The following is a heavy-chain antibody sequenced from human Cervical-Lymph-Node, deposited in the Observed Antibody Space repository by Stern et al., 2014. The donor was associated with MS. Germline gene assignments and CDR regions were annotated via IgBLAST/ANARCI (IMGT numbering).Heavy chain of an antibody. D-gene: IGHD4-17*01. J-gene: IGHJ4*02. CDR3: ARVFRGYPGDHVAFDY. CDR1: GASVKSGGYY. CDR2: VYHSGTT. Sequence: QVQLQESGPGLVKPSETLSLTCTVSGASVKSGGYYWSWIRQAPGKGLEWIGYVYHSGTTIYNPSLKSRVIISVDTSNKQFFLKLSSVTAADTALYYCARVFRGYPGDHVAFDYWGQGTLVTVSS. V-gene: IGHV4-61*08.